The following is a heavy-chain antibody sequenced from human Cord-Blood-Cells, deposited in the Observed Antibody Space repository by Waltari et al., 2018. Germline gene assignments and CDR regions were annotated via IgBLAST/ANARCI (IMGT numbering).Heavy chain of an antibody. Sequence: QVQLQQWGAGLLKPSETLSLTCAVSGGSFSGYYWSWIRQPPGKGLEWIGEINHSGSTNYNPSLKSRVTISVDTSKNQFSLKLSSVTAADTAVYYCARGGNVDTAMVYWGQGTLVTVSS. V-gene: IGHV4-34*01. D-gene: IGHD5-18*01. CDR1: GGSFSGYY. CDR3: ARGGNVDTAMVY. CDR2: INHSGST. J-gene: IGHJ4*02.